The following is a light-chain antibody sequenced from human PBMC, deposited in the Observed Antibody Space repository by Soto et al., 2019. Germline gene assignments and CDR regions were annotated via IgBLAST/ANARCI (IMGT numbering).Light chain of an antibody. CDR3: SSYPSSTHVV. CDR2: DVS. CDR1: SSDVGGYNY. J-gene: IGLJ2*01. V-gene: IGLV2-14*01. Sequence: QSALTQPASVSGSPGQSITISCTGTSSDVGGYNYVSWYQQHPGKAPKLMIYDVSNRPSGVSNRFSGSKSGNTASLTISGLQAEDEVDYYCSSYPSSTHVVFGGGTKLTVL.